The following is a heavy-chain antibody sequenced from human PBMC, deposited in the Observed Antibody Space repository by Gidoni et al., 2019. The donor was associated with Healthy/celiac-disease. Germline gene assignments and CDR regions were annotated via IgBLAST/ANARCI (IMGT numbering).Heavy chain of an antibody. CDR1: GYTFTGYY. Sequence: QVQLVQSGAEVKKPGASVKVSCKASGYTFTGYYMHWVRQAPGQGLEWMGRINPNSGGTNYAQKFQGRVTMTRDTSISTAYMELSRLRSDDTAVYYCALEGIPEGYYYYYYGMDVWGQGTTVTVSS. CDR2: INPNSGGT. CDR3: ALEGIPEGYYYYYYGMDV. J-gene: IGHJ6*02. V-gene: IGHV1-2*06. D-gene: IGHD3-10*01.